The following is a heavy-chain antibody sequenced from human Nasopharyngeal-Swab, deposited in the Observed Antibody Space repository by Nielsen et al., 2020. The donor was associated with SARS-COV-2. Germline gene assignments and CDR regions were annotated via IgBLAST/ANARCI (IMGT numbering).Heavy chain of an antibody. CDR2: ISYDGSNQ. CDR1: GFPFTNYG. V-gene: IGHV3-30*18. J-gene: IGHJ4*02. CDR3: AKARDSSIWYRNYFDC. D-gene: IGHD6-13*01. Sequence: GESLKISCAASGFPFTNYGVHWVRQAPGKGPEWVAAISYDGSNQYYADSVKGRFTISRDNSENTLYLQLSSLRTDDTAMYYCAKARDSSIWYRNYFDCWGQGTLVTVSS.